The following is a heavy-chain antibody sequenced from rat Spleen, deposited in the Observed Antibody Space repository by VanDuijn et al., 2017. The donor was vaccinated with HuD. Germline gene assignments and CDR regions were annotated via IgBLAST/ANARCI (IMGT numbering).Heavy chain of an antibody. CDR2: ISYSGNT. V-gene: IGHV3-1*01. D-gene: IGHD4-3*01. Sequence: EVQLQESGPGLVKPSQSLSLTCSVTFYSITSNYWGWIRKFPGNKMEWIGHISYSGNTNYNPSLKSRISITRDTPKNHFLLQLNSVTTEDTAKYYCARYIGNNSGFAYWGQGTLVTVSS. CDR3: ARYIGNNSGFAY. CDR1: FYSITSNY. J-gene: IGHJ3*01.